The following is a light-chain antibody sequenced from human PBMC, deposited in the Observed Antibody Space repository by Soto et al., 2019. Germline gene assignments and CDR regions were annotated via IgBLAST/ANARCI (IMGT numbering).Light chain of an antibody. CDR3: SSSTTASTQV. V-gene: IGLV2-14*01. Sequence: QSVVTQLASVSGALRQASTISCTGTSSDIGHYNYVSWYQQLPRKVPNIIISEVRNRPSGVSGRFSGSKSGNSASLTISGLQTEDEADYYCSSSTTASTQVFGSWTKVTVL. CDR1: SSDIGHYNY. J-gene: IGLJ1*01. CDR2: EVR.